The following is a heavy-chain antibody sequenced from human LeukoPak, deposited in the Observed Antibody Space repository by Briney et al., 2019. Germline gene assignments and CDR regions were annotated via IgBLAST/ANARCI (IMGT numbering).Heavy chain of an antibody. Sequence: SETLSLTCNVSGDSISSDYWSWIRQPPGKGLEWIGHIYYSGSTNYNPSLKSRVTISVDTSKNQFSLKLSSVTAADTAVYFCARGPYSYDSSGAFDIWGQGTMVTVSS. V-gene: IGHV4-59*08. J-gene: IGHJ3*02. CDR3: ARGPYSYDSSGAFDI. CDR1: GDSISSDY. D-gene: IGHD3-22*01. CDR2: IYYSGST.